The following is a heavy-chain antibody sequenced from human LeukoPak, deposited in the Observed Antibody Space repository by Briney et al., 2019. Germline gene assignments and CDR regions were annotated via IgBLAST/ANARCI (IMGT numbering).Heavy chain of an antibody. D-gene: IGHD3-3*01. J-gene: IGHJ6*02. Sequence: ASVKVSCKASGGTFSSYAISWVRQAPGQGLEWMGGIIPIFGTANYAQKFQGRVTITADESTSTAYMEPSSLRSEDTAVYYCARGRFLEWFYYYYGMDVWGQGTTVTVSS. CDR3: ARGRFLEWFYYYYGMDV. CDR2: IIPIFGTA. CDR1: GGTFSSYA. V-gene: IGHV1-69*13.